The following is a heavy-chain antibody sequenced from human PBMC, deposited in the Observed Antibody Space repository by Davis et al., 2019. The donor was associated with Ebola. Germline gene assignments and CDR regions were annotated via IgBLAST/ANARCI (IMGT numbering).Heavy chain of an antibody. D-gene: IGHD1-26*01. CDR1: GFTFSDYW. J-gene: IGHJ4*02. CDR2: INNDESGA. CDR3: ARADSGSYYRALVY. V-gene: IGHV3-74*01. Sequence: GESLKISCAASGFTFSDYWMHWVRQAPGKGLVWVSRINNDESGANYADSVKGRFTISRDNAKNTLYLQMNSLRFEDTAVYYCARADSGSYYRALVYWGQGTLVTVSS.